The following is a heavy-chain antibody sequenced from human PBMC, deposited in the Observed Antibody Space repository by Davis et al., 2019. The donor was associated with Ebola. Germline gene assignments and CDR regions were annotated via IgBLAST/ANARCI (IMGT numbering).Heavy chain of an antibody. Sequence: ASVKVSCKASGYTFTGYYMHWVRQAPGQGLEWMGIINPSAGTTSYAQNFQGRVTMTRDTSISTAYMELSRLRSDDTALYYCAKLREYCNGGSCYLDSWGQGTLVSVSS. V-gene: IGHV1-46*01. CDR1: GYTFTGYY. CDR2: INPSAGTT. CDR3: AKLREYCNGGSCYLDS. J-gene: IGHJ4*02. D-gene: IGHD2-15*01.